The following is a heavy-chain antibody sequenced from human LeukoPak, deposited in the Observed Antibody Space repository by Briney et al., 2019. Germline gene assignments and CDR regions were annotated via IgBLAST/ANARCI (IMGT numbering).Heavy chain of an antibody. CDR1: GGTFSSYA. Sequence: ASVKVSCKASGGTFSSYAISWVRQAPGQGLEWMGRIIPIFGTANYAQKFQGRVTITTDESTSTAYMELSSLRSEDTAVYYCAGSRDGYNHRGLYYFDYWGQGTLVTVSS. CDR2: IIPIFGTA. CDR3: AGSRDGYNHRGLYYFDY. J-gene: IGHJ4*02. V-gene: IGHV1-69*05. D-gene: IGHD5-24*01.